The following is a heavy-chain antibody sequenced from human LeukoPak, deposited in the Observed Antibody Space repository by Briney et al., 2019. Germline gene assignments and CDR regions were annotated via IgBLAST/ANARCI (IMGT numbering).Heavy chain of an antibody. CDR3: AREPPGYCTSTSCYSY. CDR1: GGSISSGDYY. Sequence: SETLSLTCTVSGGSISSGDYYWSWIRQPPGKGLEWIGYIYYSGNTYYNPSLRSRLTISVDTSKNQFSLKLSSVTAADTAVYYCAREPPGYCTSTSCYSYWGQGALVTVSS. V-gene: IGHV4-30-4*08. D-gene: IGHD2-2*02. CDR2: IYYSGNT. J-gene: IGHJ4*02.